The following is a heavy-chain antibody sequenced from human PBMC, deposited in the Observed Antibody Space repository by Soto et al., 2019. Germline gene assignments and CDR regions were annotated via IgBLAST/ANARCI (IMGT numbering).Heavy chain of an antibody. J-gene: IGHJ3*02. CDR1: GFTFSSYW. CDR2: IKQDGSEK. Sequence: GGSLRLSCAASGFTFSSYWMSWVRQSPGKGLEWVANIKQDGSEKYYVDSVKGRFTISRDNAKNSLYLQMNSLRAEDTAVYYCARAFLEWLDAFDIWGQGTMVTVSS. CDR3: ARAFLEWLDAFDI. D-gene: IGHD3-3*01. V-gene: IGHV3-7*01.